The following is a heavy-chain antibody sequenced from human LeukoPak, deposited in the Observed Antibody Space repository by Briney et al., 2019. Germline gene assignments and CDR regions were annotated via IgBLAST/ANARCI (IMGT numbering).Heavy chain of an antibody. J-gene: IGHJ4*02. V-gene: IGHV4-59*08. CDR1: GGSISSYY. CDR2: IYYSGSA. Sequence: SETLSLTCTVSGGSISSYYWSWIRQPPGKGVEWIGYIYYSGSANYNPSLKSRVTISVDTSKNQFSLKLSSVTAADTAVYYCARQLYYDILTGYFDYWGQGTLVTVSS. CDR3: ARQLYYDILTGYFDY. D-gene: IGHD3-9*01.